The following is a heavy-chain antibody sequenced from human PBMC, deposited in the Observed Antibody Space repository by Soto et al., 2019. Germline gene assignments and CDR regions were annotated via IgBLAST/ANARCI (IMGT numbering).Heavy chain of an antibody. CDR1: GGSISTYS. D-gene: IGHD6-6*01. V-gene: IGHV4-4*08. CDR3: ASSSPFHY. CDR2: IYASGST. J-gene: IGHJ4*02. Sequence: SETLSLTCTVSGGSISTYSWSWLRQPPGKGLEWIGYIYASGSTNYNPSLKSRGTISLDTSKNQFSLKLTSVTAADTGVYYCASSSPFHYWGPGILVTVSS.